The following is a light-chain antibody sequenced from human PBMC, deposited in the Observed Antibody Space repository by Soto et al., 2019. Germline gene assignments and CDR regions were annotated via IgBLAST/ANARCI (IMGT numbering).Light chain of an antibody. V-gene: IGKV3-20*01. CDR2: GAS. CDR3: QQYGSSSWT. Sequence: EIVLTQSPGTLSVSPGERATLSCRASQSVSWTYLAWYQQKPGQAPRLLIYGASSRATGIPDRFSGSGSGTDFTLTISRLEPEDFAVYYCQQYGSSSWTFGQGTKVDI. J-gene: IGKJ1*01. CDR1: QSVSWTY.